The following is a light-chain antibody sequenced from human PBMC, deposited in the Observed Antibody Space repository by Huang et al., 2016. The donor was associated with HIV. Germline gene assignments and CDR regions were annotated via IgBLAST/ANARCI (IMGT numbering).Light chain of an antibody. CDR2: DLT. CDR3: QQRIQWPRLT. J-gene: IGKJ4*01. CDR1: QNITSF. Sequence: EIVLTQSPATLSLSPGERANLSCRASQNITSFLAGYRQKPGQAPRLLIFDLTNRATGTRARFSGSGSGTYFTLTIHILEPEDFAVYYCQQRIQWPRLTFGGGTRVEMK. V-gene: IGKV3-11*01.